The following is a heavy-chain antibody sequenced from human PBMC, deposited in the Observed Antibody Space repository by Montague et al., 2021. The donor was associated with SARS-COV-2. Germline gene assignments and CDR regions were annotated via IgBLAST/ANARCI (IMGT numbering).Heavy chain of an antibody. Sequence: SETLSLTCALYGGSFSGYYWSWIRQPPGKGLEWIGEINHSGSTNXNPSLKSRVTISVDTSKNQFSLKLSSVTAADTAVYYCARGRTVTTFYYYYYGMDVWGQGTTVTVSS. D-gene: IGHD4-17*01. CDR1: GGSFSGYY. J-gene: IGHJ6*02. CDR3: ARGRTVTTFYYYYYGMDV. CDR2: INHSGST. V-gene: IGHV4-34*01.